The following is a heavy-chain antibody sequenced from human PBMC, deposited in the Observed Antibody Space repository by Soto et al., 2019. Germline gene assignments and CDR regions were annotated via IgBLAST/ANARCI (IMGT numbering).Heavy chain of an antibody. CDR2: ITVGTGNT. CDR1: GFIFTSSS. CDR3: AAGDSSGYYGG. V-gene: IGHV1-58*01. Sequence: RASVKVSCKASGFIFTSSSVQWARQARGQRLEWIGWITVGTGNTNYAQKFQERVTITRDMSTSTAYMELSNLRSEDTAIYYCAAGDSSGYYGGWGQGTQVTVS. D-gene: IGHD3-22*01. J-gene: IGHJ4*02.